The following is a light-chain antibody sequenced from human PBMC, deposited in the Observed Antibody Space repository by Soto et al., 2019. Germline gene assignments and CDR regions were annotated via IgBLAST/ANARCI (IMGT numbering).Light chain of an antibody. Sequence: ENVLTQSPGTLSLSPGERATLSCRASQSFSSRYLAWYQQKPGLAPRLLIYGASTRATGVPDRFSGSGSGTDFTLTISRLEPEDFALYYCQQFSSYPLTFGGGTKVDIK. CDR2: GAS. J-gene: IGKJ4*01. CDR3: QQFSSYPLT. CDR1: QSFSSRY. V-gene: IGKV3-20*01.